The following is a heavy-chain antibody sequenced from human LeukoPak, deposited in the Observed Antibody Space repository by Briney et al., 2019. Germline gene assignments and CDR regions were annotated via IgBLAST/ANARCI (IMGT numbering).Heavy chain of an antibody. Sequence: SETLSLTCAVYGGSFSGYYWSWIRQPPGKGLEWIGEINHSGSTNYNPSLKSRVTISVDTSKNQFSLKLSSVTAADTAVYYCASGGTNYYDSSGYYFDYWGQGTLVTVSS. CDR3: ASGGTNYYDSSGYYFDY. CDR2: INHSGST. J-gene: IGHJ4*02. V-gene: IGHV4-34*01. D-gene: IGHD3-22*01. CDR1: GGSFSGYY.